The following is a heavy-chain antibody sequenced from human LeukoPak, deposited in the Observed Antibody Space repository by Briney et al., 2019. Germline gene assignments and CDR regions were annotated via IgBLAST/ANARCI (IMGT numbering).Heavy chain of an antibody. D-gene: IGHD3-10*01. Sequence: GGSLRLSCSVSGFTFSNYAMHWVRQAPVKGLEYVSSVGSNGVGTHYADSVKGRFTISRDNSKNTLYLQMNSLRAEDTAVYYCARAPYRVRGYFDYWGQGTLVTVSS. V-gene: IGHV3-64*04. J-gene: IGHJ4*02. CDR1: GFTFSNYA. CDR2: VGSNGVGT. CDR3: ARAPYRVRGYFDY.